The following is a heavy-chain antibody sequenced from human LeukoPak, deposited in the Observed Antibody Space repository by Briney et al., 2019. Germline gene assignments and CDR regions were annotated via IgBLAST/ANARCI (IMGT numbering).Heavy chain of an antibody. CDR3: ARDPSNTSGRYAYFDY. Sequence: GASVNVSCKASGFTFTRYGISWVRQAPGQGLEWMGWISAYNGDTNYAQKFQGRVTMTTDTSTSTAYMELRSLRSDDTAVYYCARDPSNTSGRYAYFDYWGQGTLVTVSS. CDR2: ISAYNGDT. CDR1: GFTFTRYG. J-gene: IGHJ4*02. V-gene: IGHV1-18*01. D-gene: IGHD6-19*01.